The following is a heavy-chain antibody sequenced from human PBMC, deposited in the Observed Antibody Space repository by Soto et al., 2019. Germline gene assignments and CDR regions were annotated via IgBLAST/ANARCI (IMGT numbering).Heavy chain of an antibody. CDR3: ARPPFPGCINAICYPLDF. CDR2: INPSGGST. D-gene: IGHD2-8*01. Sequence: ASVKVSCKASGYTFTHYYIHWVRQAPGQGLEWMGMINPSGGSTSYARKFQGRLTMTTDTSTNTVYMELSSLRSEDTAVYYCARPPFPGCINAICYPLDFWGQGALVTVSS. V-gene: IGHV1-46*01. CDR1: GYTFTHYY. J-gene: IGHJ4*02.